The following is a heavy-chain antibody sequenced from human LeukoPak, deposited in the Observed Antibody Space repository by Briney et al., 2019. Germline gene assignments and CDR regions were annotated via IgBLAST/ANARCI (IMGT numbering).Heavy chain of an antibody. D-gene: IGHD2-15*01. Sequence: GSLRLSFAAPGFTLSSNYMSWVRQAPGKGLEWVSVIYSGGSTYYADSVKGRFTISRDNSKNTLYLQMNSLRAEDTAVYYCARVVVAALDYWGQGTLVTVSS. CDR1: GFTLSSNY. CDR3: ARVVVAALDY. J-gene: IGHJ4*02. V-gene: IGHV3-53*01. CDR2: IYSGGST.